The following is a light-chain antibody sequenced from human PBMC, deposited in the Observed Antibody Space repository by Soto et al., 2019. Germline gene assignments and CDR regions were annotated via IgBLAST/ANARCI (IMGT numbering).Light chain of an antibody. V-gene: IGKV1-33*01. Sequence: DIQMTQSPSSLSASVGDRVTITCQASQDISNYLKWYQQKPGKAPKLLIYDASDLETGVPSRFSGGGSGTDFTFTISRLQPEDIATYYCQQYDNLPYTFGQGTKLEIK. J-gene: IGKJ2*01. CDR3: QQYDNLPYT. CDR2: DAS. CDR1: QDISNY.